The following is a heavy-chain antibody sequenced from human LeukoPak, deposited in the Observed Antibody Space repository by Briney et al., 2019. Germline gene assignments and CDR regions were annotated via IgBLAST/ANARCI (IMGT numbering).Heavy chain of an antibody. CDR2: SSGYNGNT. CDR3: ARGNYCSGGSCYDGAFDY. D-gene: IGHD2-15*01. CDR1: GYTFTSYG. J-gene: IGHJ4*02. V-gene: IGHV1-18*01. Sequence: ASVKVSCKASGYTFTSYGISWVRQAPGQGLEWMGWSSGYNGNTNYAQKLQGRVTMTTDTSTSTAYMELRSLRSDDTAVYYCARGNYCSGGSCYDGAFDYWGQGTLVTVSS.